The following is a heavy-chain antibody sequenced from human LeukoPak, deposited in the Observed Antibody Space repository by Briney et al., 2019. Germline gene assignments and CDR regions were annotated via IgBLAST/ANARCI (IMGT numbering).Heavy chain of an antibody. CDR1: GGSFSGYY. Sequence: SETLSLTCAVYGGSFSGYYWSWIRQPPGEGLEWIGEINHSGSTNYNPSLKSRVTISVDTSKNQFSLKLSSVTAADTAVYYCAREGTYYYDSSGYYAADYWGQGTLVTVSS. CDR2: INHSGST. CDR3: AREGTYYYDSSGYYAADY. J-gene: IGHJ4*02. V-gene: IGHV4-34*01. D-gene: IGHD3-22*01.